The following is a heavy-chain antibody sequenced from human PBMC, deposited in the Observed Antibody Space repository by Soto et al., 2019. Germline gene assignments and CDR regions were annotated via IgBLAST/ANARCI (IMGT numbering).Heavy chain of an antibody. CDR1: GGSISSSNW. D-gene: IGHD6-19*01. J-gene: IGHJ6*02. Sequence: QVQLQESGPGLVKPSGTLSLTCAVSGGSISSSNWWSWVRQPPGKGLEWIGEIYHSGSTNYNPSPKSRVTISVDKSQNQFSLKLSSVTAADTAVYSCARVGIIGSSGWHVYGMDVWGQGTTVTVSS. CDR2: IYHSGST. CDR3: ARVGIIGSSGWHVYGMDV. V-gene: IGHV4-4*02.